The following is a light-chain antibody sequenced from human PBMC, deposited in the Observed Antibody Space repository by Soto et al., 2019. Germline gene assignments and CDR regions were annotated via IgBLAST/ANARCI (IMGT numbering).Light chain of an antibody. CDR2: DAS. Sequence: DIQMTQTPATLSAFAGDRVTVTCRASQSVSSWVAWYQEKPGRGPKLLIYDASTWQGGVPSRFIGSGSGTEFTLTITSLQPDDFATYYCQHYNTYSPGTFGQGTRVEVK. J-gene: IGKJ1*01. V-gene: IGKV1-5*01. CDR1: QSVSSW. CDR3: QHYNTYSPGT.